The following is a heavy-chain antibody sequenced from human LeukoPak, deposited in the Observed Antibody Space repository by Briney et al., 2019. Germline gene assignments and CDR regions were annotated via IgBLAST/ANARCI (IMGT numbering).Heavy chain of an antibody. Sequence: PGGSLRLSCAASGFTFSSYGMHWVRQAPGKGLEWVAVISYDGSNKYYADSVKGRFTISRDNSKNTLYLQMNSLRAEDTAVYYCAAGDSSGFYYYYYGMDVWGQGTTVTVSS. CDR3: AAGDSSGFYYYYYGMDV. D-gene: IGHD6-19*01. CDR1: GFTFSSYG. V-gene: IGHV3-30*03. J-gene: IGHJ6*02. CDR2: ISYDGSNK.